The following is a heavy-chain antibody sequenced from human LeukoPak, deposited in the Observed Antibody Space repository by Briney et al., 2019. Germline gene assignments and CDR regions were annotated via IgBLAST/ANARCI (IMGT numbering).Heavy chain of an antibody. V-gene: IGHV4-59*01. Sequence: PSETLSLTCTVSGGSISAYYWSWIRHPPGTGLEWIGYIHYSGTTNYYPSLKSRVTIALDTSKNQFSLKLNSVTAADTAVYYCARFGTSSSRFFDQWGQGTLVTVSS. CDR2: IHYSGTT. CDR3: ARFGTSSSRFFDQ. D-gene: IGHD6-6*01. J-gene: IGHJ4*02. CDR1: GGSISAYY.